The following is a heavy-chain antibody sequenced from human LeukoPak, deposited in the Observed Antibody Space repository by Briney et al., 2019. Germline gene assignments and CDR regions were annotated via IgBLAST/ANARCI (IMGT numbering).Heavy chain of an antibody. Sequence: ASVKVSCKASGGTFSSYAISWVRQAPGQGLEWMGGIIPIFGTANYAQKFQGRVTITADESTSTAYMGLSSLRSEDTAVYYCARDRDCSSTSCLAPWFDPWGQGTLVTVSS. CDR2: IIPIFGTA. CDR1: GGTFSSYA. V-gene: IGHV1-69*13. J-gene: IGHJ5*02. CDR3: ARDRDCSSTSCLAPWFDP. D-gene: IGHD2-2*01.